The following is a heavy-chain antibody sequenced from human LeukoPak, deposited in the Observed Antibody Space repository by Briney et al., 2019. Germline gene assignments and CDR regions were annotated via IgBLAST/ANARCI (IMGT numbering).Heavy chain of an antibody. V-gene: IGHV3-48*01. J-gene: IGHJ4*02. D-gene: IGHD4-4*01. CDR2: IGTSRSSI. CDR3: AREGDTTGTSGTEFDY. Sequence: GGSLRLSCAASGYTFSGYCMTWVRQAPGKGLEWLSYIGTSRSSIYHSDSVKGRFTVSRDDAKNSLYLQMSSLRAEDTAVYYCAREGDTTGTSGTEFDYWGQGALVTVSS. CDR1: GYTFSGYC.